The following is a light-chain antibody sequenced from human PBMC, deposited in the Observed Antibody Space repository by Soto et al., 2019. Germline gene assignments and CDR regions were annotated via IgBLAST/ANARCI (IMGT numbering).Light chain of an antibody. CDR1: QSVGSN. V-gene: IGKV3-20*01. J-gene: IGKJ5*01. CDR2: GAS. CDR3: QQYGSSPIT. Sequence: ERVMTQSPATLSVSPGERATLSCRASQSVGSNLAWYQQKPGQAPRLLIYGASSRATGIPDRFSGSGSGTDFTLTISRLEPEDFAVYYCQQYGSSPITFGQGTRLEIK.